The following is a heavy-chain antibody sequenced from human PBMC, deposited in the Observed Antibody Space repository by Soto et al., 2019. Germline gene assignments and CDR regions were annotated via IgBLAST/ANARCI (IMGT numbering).Heavy chain of an antibody. J-gene: IGHJ4*02. CDR2: ISAHNGNT. D-gene: IGHD1-1*01. V-gene: IGHV1-18*01. CDR1: GYAFTTYG. CDR3: ARGRYGDY. Sequence: QVHLVQSGAEVKKPGASVKVSCKGSGYAFTTYGITWVRQAPGQGLEWMGWISAHNGNTNYAPKLQGRVTVTRDTSTSSAYMELRSLRSDDTAVYYCARGRYGDYWGQGARVTVSS.